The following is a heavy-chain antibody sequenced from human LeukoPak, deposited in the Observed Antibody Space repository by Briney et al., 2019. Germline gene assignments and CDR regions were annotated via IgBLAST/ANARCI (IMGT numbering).Heavy chain of an antibody. CDR1: GFTFSSYA. J-gene: IGHJ4*02. V-gene: IGHV3-30-3*01. D-gene: IGHD3-10*01. CDR3: ARAGSHWHYVY. Sequence: QPGRSLRLSCAASGFTFSSYAMHWVRQAPGKGLEWVAVISYDGSNKYYADSVKGRFTISRDNSKNTLYLQMNSLRAEDTAVYYCARAGSHWHYVYWGQGTVVTVSS. CDR2: ISYDGSNK.